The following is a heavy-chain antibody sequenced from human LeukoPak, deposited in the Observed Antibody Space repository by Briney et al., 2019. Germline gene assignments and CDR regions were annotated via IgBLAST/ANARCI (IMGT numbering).Heavy chain of an antibody. CDR3: VSGSGWIFDY. J-gene: IGHJ4*02. D-gene: IGHD6-19*01. V-gene: IGHV3-7*01. CDR1: GFTFSTHW. Sequence: GGSLRLSCATSGFTFSTHWMIWVRQAPGKGLEWVANINPDGSDKQYLDSVKGRFTISRDRARNSLYLQMNSLRAEETAVYYCVSGSGWIFDYWGQGTLVTVSS. CDR2: INPDGSDK.